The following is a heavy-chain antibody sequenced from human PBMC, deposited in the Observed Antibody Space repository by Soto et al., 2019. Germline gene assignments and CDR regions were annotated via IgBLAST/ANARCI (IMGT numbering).Heavy chain of an antibody. CDR2: TAPALSPP. D-gene: IGHD2-8*02. CDR3: ATRFLGAGATLEY. CDR1: GSTLTLIS. V-gene: IGHV1-69*08. J-gene: IGHJ4*02. Sequence: QVRLVQSGAEVKKPGSSANISCKASGSTLTLISFIWVRQAPGQGLEWLGKTAPALSPPNYAQRFQGRLTLTADTSSGTGHLALSGLTSDDTAVYYCATRFLGAGATLEYWGQGALLIVSS.